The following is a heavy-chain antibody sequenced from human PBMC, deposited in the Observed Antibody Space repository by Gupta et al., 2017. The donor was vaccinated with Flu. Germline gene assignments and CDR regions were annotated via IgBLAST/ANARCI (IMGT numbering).Heavy chain of an antibody. V-gene: IGHV1-8*01. J-gene: IGHJ3*02. Sequence: QVQLVQSGAEVTKPGASVKVSCQAAGYTLTSSDINRVRQATGQGLEWMGWMNPNSGNTGYAQKFQGRVTMTRNTSISTAYMELSSLRSEDTAVYDCARPVGYSYGEQDAFDIWGQGTMVTVSS. CDR1: GYTLTSSD. D-gene: IGHD5-18*01. CDR3: ARPVGYSYGEQDAFDI. CDR2: MNPNSGNT.